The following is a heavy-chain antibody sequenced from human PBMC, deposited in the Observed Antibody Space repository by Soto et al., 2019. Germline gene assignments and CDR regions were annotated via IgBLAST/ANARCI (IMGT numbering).Heavy chain of an antibody. D-gene: IGHD3-10*01. CDR3: ATNYGSGSTHFDY. Sequence: QVQLVQSGAEVKKPGSSVKVSRTASEGTFNSYTISWVRQAPGQGLEWMGRVIPILGMVNFAQKFQGRVMITVDKSTSTAYMVLSSLRSDDTAVYYCATNYGSGSTHFDYWGQGTLVTVSS. CDR1: EGTFNSYT. CDR2: VIPILGMV. J-gene: IGHJ4*02. V-gene: IGHV1-69*02.